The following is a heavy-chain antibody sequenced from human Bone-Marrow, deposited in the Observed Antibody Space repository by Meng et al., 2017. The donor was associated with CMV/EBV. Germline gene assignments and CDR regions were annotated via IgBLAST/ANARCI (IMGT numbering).Heavy chain of an antibody. CDR1: GFTFSTFS. Sequence: GESLKISCVASGFTFSTFSMHWVRQAPGKGLEWLALMSYDGNSKYYADSVKGRFTISRDNAKNSLYLQMNSLRAEDTAVYYCARIKRGGIAARPGPAGGLYYWGQGTLVTVSS. CDR2: MSYDGNSK. D-gene: IGHD6-6*01. CDR3: ARIKRGGIAARPGPAGGLYY. J-gene: IGHJ4*02. V-gene: IGHV3-30*04.